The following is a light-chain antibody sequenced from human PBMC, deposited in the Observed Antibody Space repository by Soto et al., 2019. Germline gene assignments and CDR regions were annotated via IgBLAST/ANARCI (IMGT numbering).Light chain of an antibody. V-gene: IGLV1-40*01. CDR3: AAWDDNLNGVV. CDR1: SSNIGSSYD. CDR2: GDN. Sequence: QSALTQPPSVSGAPGQRVTISCTGGSSNIGSSYDVHWYQQIPGTAPKLLIYGDNNRPSGVPDRFSGSKSGTSASLAITGLQAEDEADYYCAAWDDNLNGVVFGGGTKLTVL. J-gene: IGLJ2*01.